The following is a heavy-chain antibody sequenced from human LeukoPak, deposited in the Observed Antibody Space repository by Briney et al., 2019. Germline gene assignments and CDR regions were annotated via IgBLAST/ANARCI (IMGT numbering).Heavy chain of an antibody. J-gene: IGHJ4*02. V-gene: IGHV3-23*01. Sequence: PGRSLRLACAASGFTFSNYVMSWVRQAPGKGLEWVSSIGGSGGTTYYADSVKGRFTIYRDNSENTLYLQMTSLRAEDTAVYYCSRGTLAGHSTGFDYWGQGTLVTVSS. CDR3: SRGTLAGHSTGFDY. CDR2: IGGSGGTT. D-gene: IGHD6-19*01. CDR1: GFTFSNYV.